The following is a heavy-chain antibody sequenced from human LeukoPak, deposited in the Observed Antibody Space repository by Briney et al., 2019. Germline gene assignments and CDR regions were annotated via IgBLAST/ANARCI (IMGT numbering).Heavy chain of an antibody. J-gene: IGHJ4*02. V-gene: IGHV3-21*01. Sequence: GGSLRLSCAASGFIFNTYSMNWVRQAPGKGLEWVSSISSSSSYIYSADSVKGRFTISRDNTKNSLYLQMNSLRAEDTAVYYCARDYYDSSHDYWGQGTLVTVSS. CDR1: GFIFNTYS. D-gene: IGHD3-22*01. CDR2: ISSSSSYI. CDR3: ARDYYDSSHDY.